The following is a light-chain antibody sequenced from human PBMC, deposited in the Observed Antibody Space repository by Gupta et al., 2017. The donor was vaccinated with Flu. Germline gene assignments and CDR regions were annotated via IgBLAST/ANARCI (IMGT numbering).Light chain of an antibody. V-gene: IGKV1-39*01. CDR1: HSISTY. CDR2: SAF. J-gene: IGKJ1*01. Sequence: PAPLAASVGDRVSVTSLASHSISTYLNWYQQQPVKAPKLLIYSAFNLPSGVPSRFSGSGSGTDFTLTISSLQPEDVATYYCQQTYSFPQTFGQGTKVEVK. CDR3: QQTYSFPQT.